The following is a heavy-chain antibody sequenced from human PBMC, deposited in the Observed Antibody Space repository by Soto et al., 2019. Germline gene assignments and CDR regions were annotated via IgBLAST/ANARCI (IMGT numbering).Heavy chain of an antibody. J-gene: IGHJ5*02. Sequence: ASVKVSCKASGYTFTTYGITWVRQAPGQGLEWMGWISAYNGYTNYAQNFQGRVTMTTDTSTSTAYMELRNLISDDTAVYYCARAPLPNGSGGTCSPWWFDPWGQGTLVTVSS. CDR3: ARAPLPNGSGGTCSPWWFDP. D-gene: IGHD2-15*01. CDR2: ISAYNGYT. V-gene: IGHV1-18*01. CDR1: GYTFTTYG.